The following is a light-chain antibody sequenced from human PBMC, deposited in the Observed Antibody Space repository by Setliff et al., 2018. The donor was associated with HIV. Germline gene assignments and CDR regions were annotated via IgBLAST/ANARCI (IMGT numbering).Light chain of an antibody. CDR1: SSDVGRYNL. CDR3: CSNTGSNTYV. V-gene: IGLV2-23*01. CDR2: QAS. Sequence: QSALTQPASVSGSPGQSITISCTGTSSDVGRYNLVSWYQQHPGKAPKLIIYQASKRPSGVPNRFSGSKSGNTASLTISGLQADDEADYYCCSNTGSNTYVFGAGTKVT. J-gene: IGLJ1*01.